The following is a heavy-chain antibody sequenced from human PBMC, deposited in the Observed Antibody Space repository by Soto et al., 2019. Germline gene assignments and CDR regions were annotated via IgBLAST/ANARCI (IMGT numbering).Heavy chain of an antibody. D-gene: IGHD4-17*01. J-gene: IGHJ3*01. CDR1: GFTFTDHS. V-gene: IGHV3-48*04. CDR3: ARDRTTTFSADL. Sequence: EVQLVESGGGLVQPGGSLRLSCTASGFTFTDHSMNWVRHAPGKGLEWLSYINDISNAIHYADSVKGRFAMSSDNAKKSVFRQMNSLRVEDTGVYYCARDRTTTFSADLWGQGTVVTVSS. CDR2: INDISNAI.